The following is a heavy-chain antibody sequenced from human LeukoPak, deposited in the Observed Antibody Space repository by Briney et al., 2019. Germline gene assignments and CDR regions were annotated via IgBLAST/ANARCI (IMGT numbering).Heavy chain of an antibody. CDR3: ARDLSAADNRDYGDYELDY. CDR2: ISAYNGNT. J-gene: IGHJ4*02. CDR1: GYTFTSYG. Sequence: ASVTVSFKASGYTFTSYGISWVRQAPGQGLEWMGWISAYNGNTNYAQKLQGRVTMTTDTSTSTAYMELRSLRSDDTAVYYCARDLSAADNRDYGDYELDYWGQGTLVTVSS. D-gene: IGHD4-17*01. V-gene: IGHV1-18*01.